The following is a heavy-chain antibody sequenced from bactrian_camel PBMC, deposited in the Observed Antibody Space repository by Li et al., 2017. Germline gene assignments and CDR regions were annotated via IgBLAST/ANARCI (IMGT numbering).Heavy chain of an antibody. CDR1: GFIFSDYA. V-gene: IGHV3S10*01. Sequence: VQLVESGGGLVQPGESLRLSCAASGFIFSDYAMSWVRQAPGKGLEWVSIITNDRRAYYADSVKGRFTISRDNAKNTLYLQMNSLKTEDTAVYYCATSEGTVLYEYNYWGQGTQVTVS. CDR2: ITNDRRA. J-gene: IGHJ4*01. CDR3: ATSEGTVLYEYNY. D-gene: IGHD6*01.